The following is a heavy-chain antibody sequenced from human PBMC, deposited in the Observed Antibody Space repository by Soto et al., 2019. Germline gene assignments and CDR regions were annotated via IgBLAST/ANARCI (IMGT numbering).Heavy chain of an antibody. Sequence: PGGSLRLSCAASGFTFSSYWMHWVRQAPGKGLVWVSRINSDGSSTSYADSVKGRFTISRDNAKNTLYLQMNSLRAEDTAVYYCARDRVVLVPAPYGMDVWGQGTTVTVSS. J-gene: IGHJ6*02. V-gene: IGHV3-74*01. CDR1: GFTFSSYW. CDR2: INSDGSST. D-gene: IGHD2-2*01. CDR3: ARDRVVLVPAPYGMDV.